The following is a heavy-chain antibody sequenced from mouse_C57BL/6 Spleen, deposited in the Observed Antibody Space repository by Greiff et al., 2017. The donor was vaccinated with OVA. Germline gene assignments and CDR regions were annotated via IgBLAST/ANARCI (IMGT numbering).Heavy chain of an antibody. CDR2: IDPETGGT. D-gene: IGHD2-4*01. CDR1: GYTFTDYE. Sequence: VQLVESGAELVRPGASVTLSCKASGYTFTDYEMHWVKQTPVHGLEWIGAIDPETGGTAYNQKFKGKAILTADKSSSTAYMELRSLTSEDSAVYYCTRADYLIFDYWGQGTTLTVSS. J-gene: IGHJ2*01. V-gene: IGHV1-15*01. CDR3: TRADYLIFDY.